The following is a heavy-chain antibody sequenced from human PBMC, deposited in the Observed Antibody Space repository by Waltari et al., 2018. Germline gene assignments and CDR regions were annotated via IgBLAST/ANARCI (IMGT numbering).Heavy chain of an antibody. Sequence: EVQLVESGGGLVQPGGSLRLSCAASGFTFSSYWMSWVRQAPGKGLEGVANVKQDGSEKYYVDSVKGRCTISRDNAKNSLYLQMNSLRAEDTAVYYCAGAWDLYSGYDYWGQGTLVTVSS. V-gene: IGHV3-7*01. J-gene: IGHJ4*02. CDR1: GFTFSSYW. D-gene: IGHD5-12*01. CDR2: VKQDGSEK. CDR3: AGAWDLYSGYDY.